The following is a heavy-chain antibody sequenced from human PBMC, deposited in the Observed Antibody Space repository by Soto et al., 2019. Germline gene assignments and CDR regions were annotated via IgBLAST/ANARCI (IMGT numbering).Heavy chain of an antibody. CDR2: IDPSDSYT. D-gene: IGHD6-6*01. CDR3: ARRYSRSSGRYYYGMDV. V-gene: IGHV5-10-1*01. J-gene: IGHJ6*02. CDR1: GYSFTSYW. Sequence: GESLKISCKGSGYSFTSYWISWVRQMPGKGLEWMGIIDPSDSYTNYSPSFQGHVTISADKSISTAYLQWSSLKASDTAMYYCARRYSRSSGRYYYGMDVWGQGTTVTVSS.